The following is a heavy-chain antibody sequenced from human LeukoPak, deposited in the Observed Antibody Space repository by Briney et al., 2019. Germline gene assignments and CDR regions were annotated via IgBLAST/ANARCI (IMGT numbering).Heavy chain of an antibody. CDR1: GGSISSYY. V-gene: IGHV4-59*01. J-gene: IGHJ5*02. CDR2: IYYSGST. CDR3: ARDGSYYRDWFDP. D-gene: IGHD1-26*01. Sequence: PSETLSLTCTVSGGSISSYYWSWTRQPPGKGLEWIAYIYYSGSTNYNPSLKSRVTISVDTSKNQFSLKLRSVTAADTAVYYCARDGSYYRDWFDPWGQGTLVTVS.